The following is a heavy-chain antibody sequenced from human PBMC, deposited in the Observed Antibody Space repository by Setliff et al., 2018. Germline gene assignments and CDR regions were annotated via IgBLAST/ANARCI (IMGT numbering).Heavy chain of an antibody. J-gene: IGHJ5*01. CDR1: GGSISSGNYY. CDR2: YRGGIT. CDR3: ARARYCSGGRCYWTWLDS. Sequence: ETLSLTCRVSGGSISSGNYYWGLIRQPPGKGLEWIGYYRGGITNYSPSLRSRVTMSADRSRNQFSLRLTSVTAADTAVYYCARARYCSGGRCYWTWLDSWAQGTLVTVSS. D-gene: IGHD2-15*01. V-gene: IGHV4-61*05.